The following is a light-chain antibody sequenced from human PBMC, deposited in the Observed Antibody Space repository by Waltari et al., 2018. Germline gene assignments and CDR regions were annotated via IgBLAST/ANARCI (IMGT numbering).Light chain of an antibody. CDR2: KAS. J-gene: IGKJ5*01. V-gene: IGKV1-5*03. CDR1: QSINYW. Sequence: DIQMTQSPSTLSASEGDRVTLTCRASQSINYWLAWYQQKPGKAPKLLIYKASTLETGVPSRFSGSGSGTEFTLTIGSLQPDDFAIYYSQQYNTYPVTFGQGTRLEIK. CDR3: QQYNTYPVT.